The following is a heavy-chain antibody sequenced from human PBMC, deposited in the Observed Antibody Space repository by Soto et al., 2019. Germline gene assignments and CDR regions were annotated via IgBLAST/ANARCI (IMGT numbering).Heavy chain of an antibody. Sequence: QVQLVQSGAAVKKPGSSVKVSCKASGGTFSSYAISWVRQAPGQGLEWMGGIIPIFSTATYAQKLQGRVTITAAEATSTAYMELSTLRSYYMAVYYCVRDPYTSSYKYYYGCGIDFWGQGTTVPVSS. CDR1: GGTFSSYA. CDR3: VRDPYTSSYKYYYGCGIDF. CDR2: IIPIFSTA. V-gene: IGHV1-69*01. D-gene: IGHD2-2*02. J-gene: IGHJ6*02.